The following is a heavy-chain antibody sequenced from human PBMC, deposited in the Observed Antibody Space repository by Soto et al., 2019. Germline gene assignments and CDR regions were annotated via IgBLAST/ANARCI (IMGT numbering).Heavy chain of an antibody. D-gene: IGHD3-10*01. V-gene: IGHV3-11*01. CDR3: VRDRDRRWFDP. CDR1: GFIFSDFY. Sequence: QLVESGGGLVKPGGSLRLSCEASGFIFSDFYMAWIRQAPGKGLEWVSYISSDGDSTYADSVKGRFTISRDNAKNSLYLQMNSLRVEDTAVYYCVRDRDRRWFDPWGQGTLVPVSS. J-gene: IGHJ5*02. CDR2: ISSDGDST.